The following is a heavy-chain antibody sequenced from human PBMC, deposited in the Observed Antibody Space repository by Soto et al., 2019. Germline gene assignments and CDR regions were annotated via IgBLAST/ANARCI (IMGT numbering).Heavy chain of an antibody. CDR1: GFTFSSYG. CDR3: AKDIGRYSYGPDY. J-gene: IGHJ4*02. CDR2: ISYDGSNK. D-gene: IGHD5-18*01. V-gene: IGHV3-30*18. Sequence: QVQLVESGGGVVQPGRSLRLSCAASGFTFSSYGMHWVRQAPGKGLEWVAVISYDGSNKYSADSVKGRFTISRDNSKSTLYLQMTSLRAEDTAVYYCAKDIGRYSYGPDYWGQGTLVAVSS.